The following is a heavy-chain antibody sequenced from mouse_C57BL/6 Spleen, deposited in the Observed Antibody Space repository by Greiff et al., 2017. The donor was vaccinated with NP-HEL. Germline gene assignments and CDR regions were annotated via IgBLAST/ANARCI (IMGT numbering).Heavy chain of an antibody. Sequence: EVQLVESGGGLVKPGGSLKLSCAASGFTFSSYAMSWVRQTPEKRLEWVATISDGGSYTYYPDNVKGRFTISRDNAKNNLYLQMSHLKSEDTAMYYCARDHYGSGYFDVWGTGTTVTVSS. D-gene: IGHD1-1*01. CDR2: ISDGGSYT. CDR3: ARDHYGSGYFDV. J-gene: IGHJ1*03. CDR1: GFTFSSYA. V-gene: IGHV5-4*01.